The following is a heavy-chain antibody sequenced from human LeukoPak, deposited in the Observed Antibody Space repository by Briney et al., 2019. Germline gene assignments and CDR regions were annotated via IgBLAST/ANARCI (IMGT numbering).Heavy chain of an antibody. J-gene: IGHJ4*02. V-gene: IGHV3-23*01. Sequence: PGGSLRLSCAASGFTFSNYAMSWVRQAPGKGLEWVSTISGSGGSIYYADSVKGRFTISRDSSKNTLYLQMNSLRAEDTAVYYCVKERTSGYYFFDYWGQGTLVTVSS. CDR1: GFTFSNYA. CDR2: ISGSGGSI. D-gene: IGHD3-3*01. CDR3: VKERTSGYYFFDY.